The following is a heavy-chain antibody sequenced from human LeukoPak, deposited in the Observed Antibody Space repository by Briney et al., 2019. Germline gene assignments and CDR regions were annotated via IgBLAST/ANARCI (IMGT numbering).Heavy chain of an antibody. CDR3: ARGLGWWSY. CDR1: GYAFTGFY. CDR2: IIPIFGTA. J-gene: IGHJ4*02. D-gene: IGHD2-15*01. Sequence: GASVRVSCKASGYAFTGFYMHWVRQAPGQGLEWMGGIIPIFGTANYAQKFQGRVTITTDESTSTAYMELSSLRSEDTAVYYCARGLGWWSYWGQGPLVTVSS. V-gene: IGHV1-69*05.